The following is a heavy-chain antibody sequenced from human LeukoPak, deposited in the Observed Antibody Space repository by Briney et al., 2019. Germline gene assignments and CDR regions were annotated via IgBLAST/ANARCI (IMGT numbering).Heavy chain of an antibody. Sequence: PGGSLRLSCAASGFTFSSNWMHWIRQAPGKGLLWVSRINGDGSSTLYADSVKGRFTISRDNAKNTLYLQMNSLISEDTAVYYCVRQAVAGFDCWGQGTLVTISS. D-gene: IGHD6-19*01. CDR3: VRQAVAGFDC. V-gene: IGHV3-74*03. J-gene: IGHJ4*02. CDR1: GFTFSSNW. CDR2: INGDGSST.